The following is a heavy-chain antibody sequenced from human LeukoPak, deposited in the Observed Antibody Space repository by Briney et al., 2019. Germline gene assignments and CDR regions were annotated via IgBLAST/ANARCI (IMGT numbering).Heavy chain of an antibody. J-gene: IGHJ4*02. CDR3: VKDLAGSGGY. CDR1: GFIFSSSA. D-gene: IGHD3-10*01. Sequence: PGGSLRLSCSASGFIFSSSAMHWVRQAPGNGLEYVSSITSDGGTSYYADSVRGRFTVSRDNSKDTLYLQMTSLRPEDTAVYYCVKDLAGSGGYWGQGTLVTVSS. V-gene: IGHV3-64D*06. CDR2: ITSDGGTS.